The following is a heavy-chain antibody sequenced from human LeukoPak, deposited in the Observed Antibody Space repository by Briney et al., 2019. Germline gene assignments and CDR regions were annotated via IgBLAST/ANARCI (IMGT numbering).Heavy chain of an antibody. CDR3: AKSYSSGYYYPFDY. V-gene: IGHV3-23*01. J-gene: IGHJ4*02. D-gene: IGHD3-22*01. Sequence: GGSLRLSCAASGFTFNSYAISLVRQAAGKGPEWVSAISGSGGSTYYADSVKGRFTISRDNSKNTLYLQMNSLRAEDTAVYYCAKSYSSGYYYPFDYWGQGTLVTVSS. CDR1: GFTFNSYA. CDR2: ISGSGGST.